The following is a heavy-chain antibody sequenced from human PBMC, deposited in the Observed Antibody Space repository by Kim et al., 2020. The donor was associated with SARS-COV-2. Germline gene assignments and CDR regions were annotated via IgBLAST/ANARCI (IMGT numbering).Heavy chain of an antibody. Sequence: NYNPSLKSRVTISVDTSKNQFSLKRSSVTAADTAVYYCARGGGYSYGALDYWGQGTLVTVSS. V-gene: IGHV4-34*01. J-gene: IGHJ4*02. CDR3: ARGGGYSYGALDY. D-gene: IGHD5-18*01.